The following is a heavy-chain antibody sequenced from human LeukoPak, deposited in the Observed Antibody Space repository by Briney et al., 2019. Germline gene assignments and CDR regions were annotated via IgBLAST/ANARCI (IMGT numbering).Heavy chain of an antibody. CDR3: AREGGAAPPPSFDY. CDR1: GFTLSSYW. V-gene: IGHV3-7*01. Sequence: GGSLRLSCAASGFTLSSYWMSWVRQAPGKGLEWVANIKQDGSEKYYVDSVKGRFTISRDNAKNSLYLQMNSLRAEDTAVYYCAREGGAAPPPSFDYWGQGTLVTVSS. J-gene: IGHJ4*02. CDR2: IKQDGSEK. D-gene: IGHD6-6*01.